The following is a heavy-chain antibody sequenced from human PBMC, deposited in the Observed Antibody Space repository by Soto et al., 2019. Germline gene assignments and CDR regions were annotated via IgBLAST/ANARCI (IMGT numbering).Heavy chain of an antibody. D-gene: IGHD3-10*01. J-gene: IGHJ6*03. V-gene: IGHV3-9*01. CDR3: AKDGYYGSGTRYYYMDV. CDR2: ISWNSGSI. CDR1: GFTFDDYA. Sequence: PGGSLRLSCAASGFTFDDYAMHWVRQAPGKGLEWVSGISWNSGSIGYADSVKGRFTISRDNAKNSLYLQMNSLRAEDTALYYCAKDGYYGSGTRYYYMDVWGKGTTVTVS.